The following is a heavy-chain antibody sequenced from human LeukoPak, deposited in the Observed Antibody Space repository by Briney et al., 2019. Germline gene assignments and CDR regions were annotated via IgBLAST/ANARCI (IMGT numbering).Heavy chain of an antibody. J-gene: IGHJ4*02. D-gene: IGHD4-17*01. CDR1: GFTFSNFW. V-gene: IGHV3-7*03. Sequence: GSLRLSCAASGFTFSNFWMTWVRQAPGEGLEWVANIKQDGSEKSYVDSVKGRFTISRDNTKNSLYLQMDSLRAEDTAVYYCARGRGNNYGYNFDYWGQGALATVSS. CDR3: ARGRGNNYGYNFDY. CDR2: IKQDGSEK.